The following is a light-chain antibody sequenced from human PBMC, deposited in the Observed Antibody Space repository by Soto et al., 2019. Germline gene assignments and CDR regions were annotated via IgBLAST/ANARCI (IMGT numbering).Light chain of an antibody. CDR3: MQDLQTWT. V-gene: IGKV2-28*01. J-gene: IGKJ1*01. CDR2: LGS. CDR1: QSLLHSNGYNF. Sequence: EIVMTQSPLSLPVTPGEPASISCRSSQSLLHSNGYNFLNWYLQKPVQSPQLLIFLGSNRASGVPDRFSGSGSGTDFTLKISRVEAEDVGVYYCMQDLQTWTFGQGTKVEIK.